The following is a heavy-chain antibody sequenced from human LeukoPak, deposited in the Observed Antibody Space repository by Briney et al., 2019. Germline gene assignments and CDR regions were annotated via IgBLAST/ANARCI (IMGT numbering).Heavy chain of an antibody. CDR1: GVSISSSNSY. Sequence: SETLSLTCTVSGVSISSSNSYWDWIRQPPGKGLEWIGSIYYTGSTYYNPSLKSRVTISVDTSKNQFSLKLSSVTAADTAVYYCAREGGYSGYSEDYWGQGTLVTVSS. V-gene: IGHV4-39*07. D-gene: IGHD5-12*01. J-gene: IGHJ4*02. CDR3: AREGGYSGYSEDY. CDR2: IYYTGST.